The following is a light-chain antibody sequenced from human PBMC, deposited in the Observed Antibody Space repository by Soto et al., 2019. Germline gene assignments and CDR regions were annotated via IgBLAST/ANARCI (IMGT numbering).Light chain of an antibody. CDR1: QSISSY. CDR3: HQSYSTPCT. V-gene: IGKV1-39*01. J-gene: IGKJ1*01. Sequence: DIQMTQSPSSLSASVGDRVTITCRASQSISSYLNCYQQKPGKAPKLLIYAASSLQSGVPLRFSGSGSGTDFTLTISSLQPEHFAPYYCHQSYSTPCTFGQATQLEFK. CDR2: AAS.